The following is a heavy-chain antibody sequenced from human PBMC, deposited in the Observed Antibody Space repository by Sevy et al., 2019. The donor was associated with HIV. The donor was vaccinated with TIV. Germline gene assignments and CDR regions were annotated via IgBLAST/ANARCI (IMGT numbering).Heavy chain of an antibody. CDR1: GFIFSSYT. V-gene: IGHV3-21*01. CDR3: VRVGSSGWYFDY. Sequence: GGSLRPSCAASGFIFSSYTMNWVRQAPGKGLEWVSSISSSGTYRYYADSLKGRFTISRDNAKNSLYLQMNNLRGGDTAVYYCVRVGSSGWYFDYWGQGTLVTVSS. J-gene: IGHJ4*02. D-gene: IGHD6-19*01. CDR2: ISSSGTYR.